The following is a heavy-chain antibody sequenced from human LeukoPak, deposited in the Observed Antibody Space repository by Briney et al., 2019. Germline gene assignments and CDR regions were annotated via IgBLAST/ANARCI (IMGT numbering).Heavy chain of an antibody. CDR3: AKDSYYGSGSYSYYGMDV. J-gene: IGHJ6*04. CDR2: ISGSGGST. V-gene: IGHV3-23*01. CDR1: GFTFSSYA. D-gene: IGHD3-10*01. Sequence: GGSLRLSCAASGFTFSSYAMSWVRQAPGKGLEWGSVISGSGGSTYYADSVKGRVTISRDNSKNTLYLHMNSLRAEDTAVYYCAKDSYYGSGSYSYYGMDVWGKGTTVTVSS.